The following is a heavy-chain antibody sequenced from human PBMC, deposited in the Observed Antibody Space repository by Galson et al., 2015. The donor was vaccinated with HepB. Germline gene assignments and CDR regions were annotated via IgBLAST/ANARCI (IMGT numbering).Heavy chain of an antibody. J-gene: IGHJ4*02. CDR1: GFTFSSYA. V-gene: IGHV3-23*01. CDR2: VSGSGGST. D-gene: IGHD6-13*01. CDR3: AKDRQGIAAAGPDY. Sequence: SLRLSCAASGFTFSSYAMSWVRRAPGKGLEWVSAVSGSGGSTYYADSVKGRFTISRDNSKNTLYLQMNSLRAEDTAVYYCAKDRQGIAAAGPDYWGQGTLVTVSS.